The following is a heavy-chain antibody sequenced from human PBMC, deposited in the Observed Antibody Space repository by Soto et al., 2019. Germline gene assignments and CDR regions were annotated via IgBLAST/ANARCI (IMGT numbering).Heavy chain of an antibody. Sequence: SETLSLTCTVSGDSISSHYWSWIRQPPGKGLEWIGYIYYSGSPNYNPSLKSRVTISVDTSKNQFSLKLSSVTAADTAVYYCASSNYDILTGYYKTFDYWGQGTLVTVSS. J-gene: IGHJ4*02. CDR2: IYYSGSP. CDR3: ASSNYDILTGYYKTFDY. D-gene: IGHD3-9*01. V-gene: IGHV4-59*08. CDR1: GDSISSHY.